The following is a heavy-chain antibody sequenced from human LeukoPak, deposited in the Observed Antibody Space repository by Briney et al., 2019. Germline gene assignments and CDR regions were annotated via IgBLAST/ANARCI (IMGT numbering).Heavy chain of an antibody. V-gene: IGHV3-23*01. CDR3: AKADRGWGVITKD. CDR1: GFTFRNYA. CDR2: INTGGST. J-gene: IGHJ4*02. Sequence: GGSLRLSCVASGFTFRNYAMSWVRQAPGKGLEWVSAINTGGSTYYADSVTGRFTISRDNSKNTLYLQMNSLRADDTAVYYCAKADRGWGVITKDWGQGTLVTVSS. D-gene: IGHD3-10*01.